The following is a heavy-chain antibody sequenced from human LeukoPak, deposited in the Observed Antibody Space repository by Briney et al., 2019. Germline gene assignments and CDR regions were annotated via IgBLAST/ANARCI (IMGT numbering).Heavy chain of an antibody. CDR1: GVTFSTYP. V-gene: IGHV1-69*06. Sequence: SMKVSCKASGVTFSTYPISWVRQPPGQGYEWMGGVIPLFGTTSYAQKFKGRVTITADKSTDTAYIELSRLTSEDTALYYCASGIEVVPSDAFDVWGQGTMVTVSS. CDR2: VIPLFGTT. D-gene: IGHD3-22*01. J-gene: IGHJ3*01. CDR3: ASGIEVVPSDAFDV.